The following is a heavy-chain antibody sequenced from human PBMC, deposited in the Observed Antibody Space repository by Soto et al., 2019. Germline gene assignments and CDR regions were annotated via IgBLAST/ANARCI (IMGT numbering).Heavy chain of an antibody. Sequence: QVQLVQSGAEVKKPGASVKVSCKASGYTFTSYGISWVRQAPGQGLEWMGWISAYNGNTNYAQKLQGRVTMTTDTSPSTAYMELRSLRSDDTAVYYCARDGATTGLVYYYGMDVWGQGTTVTVSS. CDR3: ARDGATTGLVYYYGMDV. CDR1: GYTFTSYG. CDR2: ISAYNGNT. D-gene: IGHD1-26*01. V-gene: IGHV1-18*01. J-gene: IGHJ6*02.